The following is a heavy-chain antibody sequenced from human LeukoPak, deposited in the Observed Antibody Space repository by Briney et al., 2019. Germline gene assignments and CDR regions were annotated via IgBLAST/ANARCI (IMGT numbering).Heavy chain of an antibody. CDR3: AGGFWSGYYYNWFDP. CDR1: GFTVSSYY. J-gene: IGHJ5*02. Sequence: GGSLRLSCAASGFTVSSYYMSWVRQAPGKGLEWVSVIYSGGSTSYADSVKGRFTISRDNSKNTLYLQMNSLRGDDTAVYYCAGGFWSGYYYNWFDPWGQGTLVTVSS. V-gene: IGHV3-66*02. D-gene: IGHD3-3*01. CDR2: IYSGGST.